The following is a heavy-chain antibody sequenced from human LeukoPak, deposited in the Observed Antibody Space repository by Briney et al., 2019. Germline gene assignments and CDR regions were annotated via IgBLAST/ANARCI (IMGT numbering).Heavy chain of an antibody. D-gene: IGHD2-15*01. CDR2: ISSSSSYI. Sequence: GSLKTSRAASGFHLHKQSQKRVPQAPGKGLEWVSSISSSSSYIYYADSVKGRFTISRDNAKNSLYLQMNSLRAEDTAVYYCASAEDWGQGTLVTVSS. CDR1: GFHLHKQS. J-gene: IGHJ4*02. CDR3: ASAED. V-gene: IGHV3-21*01.